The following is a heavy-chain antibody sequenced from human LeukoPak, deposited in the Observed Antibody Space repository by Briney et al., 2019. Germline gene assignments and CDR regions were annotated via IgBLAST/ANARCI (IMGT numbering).Heavy chain of an antibody. J-gene: IGHJ4*02. V-gene: IGHV3-7*01. Sequence: GGSLRLSCAVSGFTFSRYWMTWVRQAPGKGLEWVANIKQDGSEKYYVDSVKGRFTISRDNSKNTLYLQMNSLRAEDTAVYYCAKGAVAWGYYFDYWGQGTLVTVSS. D-gene: IGHD6-19*01. CDR2: IKQDGSEK. CDR3: AKGAVAWGYYFDY. CDR1: GFTFSRYW.